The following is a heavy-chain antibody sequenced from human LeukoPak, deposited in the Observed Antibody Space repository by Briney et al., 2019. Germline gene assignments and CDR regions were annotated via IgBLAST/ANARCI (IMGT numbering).Heavy chain of an antibody. Sequence: SQTLSLTCTVSGGSISSGGYYWSWIRQHPGQGLEWIGYIYYSGSTYYNPSLKSRVTISVDTSKNQFSLKLSSVTAADTAAYYCASYDSSGYYHKYYFDYWGQGTLVTVSS. V-gene: IGHV4-31*03. CDR2: IYYSGST. D-gene: IGHD3-22*01. CDR3: ASYDSSGYYHKYYFDY. CDR1: GGSISSGGYY. J-gene: IGHJ4*02.